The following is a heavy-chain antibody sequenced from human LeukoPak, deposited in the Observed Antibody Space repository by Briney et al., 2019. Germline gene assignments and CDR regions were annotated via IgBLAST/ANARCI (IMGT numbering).Heavy chain of an antibody. Sequence: QTGGSLRLSCAASGFTFSSYWMHWVRQAPGKGLVWVSRIKSDGSITTCADSVKGRFTISRDNAKNTLYLQMNSLRAEDTAVYYCARGGTSYSGKLDYWGLGTLVTVSS. CDR1: GFTFSSYW. CDR3: ARGGTSYSGKLDY. V-gene: IGHV3-74*01. J-gene: IGHJ4*02. CDR2: IKSDGSIT. D-gene: IGHD1-26*01.